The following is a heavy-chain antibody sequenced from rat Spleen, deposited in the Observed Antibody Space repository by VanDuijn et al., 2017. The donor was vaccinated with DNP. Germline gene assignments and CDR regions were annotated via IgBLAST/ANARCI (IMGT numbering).Heavy chain of an antibody. V-gene: IGHV3-1*01. Sequence: EVQLQESGPGLVKPSQSLSLTCSVTGYSITSNYWGWIRKFPGNKMEWMGYISYSGTTRYNPSLKSRASITRDTSKNHFFLQLNSVTPEDTATYFCARWNVFGYNGFDYWGQGVMVTVSS. CDR2: ISYSGTT. CDR3: ARWNVFGYNGFDY. CDR1: GYSITSNY. J-gene: IGHJ2*01. D-gene: IGHD1-9*01.